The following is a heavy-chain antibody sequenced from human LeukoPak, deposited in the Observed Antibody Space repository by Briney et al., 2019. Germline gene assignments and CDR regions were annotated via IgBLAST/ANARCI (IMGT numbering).Heavy chain of an antibody. CDR1: GYTFTSYY. CDR2: INPSGGST. Sequence: ASVKVSCKASGYTFTSYYMHWVRQAPGQGLEWMGIINPSGGSTSYAQKFQGRVTMTRDTSTSTVYMELSSLRSEDTAVYYCARDHRSNIVATIKGQQLVREDYWGQGTLVTVSS. D-gene: IGHD5-12*01. J-gene: IGHJ4*02. V-gene: IGHV1-46*03. CDR3: ARDHRSNIVATIKGQQLVREDY.